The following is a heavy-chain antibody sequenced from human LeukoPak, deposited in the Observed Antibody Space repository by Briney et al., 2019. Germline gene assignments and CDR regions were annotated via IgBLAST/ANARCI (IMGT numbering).Heavy chain of an antibody. Sequence: PGGSLRLSCAASGFTFSNYGMQWVRQAPGKELEWVAVIWYDGSNKYYADSVKGRCTISRDNSKNTLYLQMNSLRAEDTAVYYCARYSGYHFDYWGQGTLVTVSS. CDR1: GFTFSNYG. J-gene: IGHJ4*02. V-gene: IGHV3-33*01. CDR2: IWYDGSNK. D-gene: IGHD5-12*01. CDR3: ARYSGYHFDY.